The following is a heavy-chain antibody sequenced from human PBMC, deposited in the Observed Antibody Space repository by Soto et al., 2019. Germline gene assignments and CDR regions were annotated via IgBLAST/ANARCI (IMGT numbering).Heavy chain of an antibody. Sequence: QVQLQESGPGLVKPSQTLSLTCTVSGGSISSGGYYWSWIRQHPGKGLEWIGYIYYSGSTYYNPSLKRRVTISVDTSKNQFSLKLSSVTAADTAVYYCARLNYYDILTGYYTGYYMDVWGKGTTVTVSS. CDR2: IYYSGST. CDR1: GGSISSGGYY. V-gene: IGHV4-31*03. CDR3: ARLNYYDILTGYYTGYYMDV. J-gene: IGHJ6*03. D-gene: IGHD3-9*01.